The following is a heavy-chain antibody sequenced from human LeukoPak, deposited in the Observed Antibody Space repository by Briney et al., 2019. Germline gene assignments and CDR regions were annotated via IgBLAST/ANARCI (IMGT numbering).Heavy chain of an antibody. Sequence: GGSLRLSCAASGFTFSNYAMSWVRQAPGKGLEWISGITGGRSTYYADSVKGRFTISRDNSKNTMSLEMNSLRVEDTAVYYCAKTSTLGLYYFDYWGQGTLVTVSS. V-gene: IGHV3-23*01. CDR3: AKTSTLGLYYFDY. CDR2: ITGGRST. J-gene: IGHJ4*02. D-gene: IGHD3-16*01. CDR1: GFTFSNYA.